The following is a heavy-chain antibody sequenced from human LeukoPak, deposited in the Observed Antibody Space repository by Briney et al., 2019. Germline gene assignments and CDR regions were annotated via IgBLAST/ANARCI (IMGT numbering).Heavy chain of an antibody. CDR2: IHTSSGV. Sequence: SETLSLTCTVSGDSITRGTYYWNWIRQPAGKGLEWIGRIHTSSGVNYNPSLKSRVTISIDTSRNLVSLRLTSVTAADAAVYYCARDRGNGDYGDYFDSWGQGTLVSVSS. D-gene: IGHD4-17*01. CDR1: GDSITRGTYY. J-gene: IGHJ4*02. CDR3: ARDRGNGDYGDYFDS. V-gene: IGHV4-61*02.